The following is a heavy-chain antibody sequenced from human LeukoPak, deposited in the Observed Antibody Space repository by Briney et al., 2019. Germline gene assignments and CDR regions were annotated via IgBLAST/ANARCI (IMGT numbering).Heavy chain of an antibody. D-gene: IGHD2-2*01. CDR3: ARDFRSCSSTSCYAGFY. V-gene: IGHV1-24*01. CDR1: GYTPTELS. J-gene: IGHJ4*02. Sequence: VASVKVSCKVSGYTPTELSMHWVRQAPGKGLEWMGCFDPEDGETIYAQKFQGRVTMTEDTSTDTAYMELSSLRSEDTAVYYCARDFRSCSSTSCYAGFYWGQGTLVTVSS. CDR2: FDPEDGET.